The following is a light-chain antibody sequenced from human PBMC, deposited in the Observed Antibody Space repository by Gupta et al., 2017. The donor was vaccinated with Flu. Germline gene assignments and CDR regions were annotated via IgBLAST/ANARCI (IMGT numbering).Light chain of an antibody. CDR1: LSISNW. V-gene: IGKV1-5*03. CDR2: QAS. Sequence: DIPLTQSPSTLSASVGDRVTITCRASLSISNWLAWYQQKPGKVPKLLIYQASSLESGVPARFSGSGSGTEFTLTISSLQPEDVATYYCQRYDTLRTFGQGTRVEIK. CDR3: QRYDTLRT. J-gene: IGKJ1*01.